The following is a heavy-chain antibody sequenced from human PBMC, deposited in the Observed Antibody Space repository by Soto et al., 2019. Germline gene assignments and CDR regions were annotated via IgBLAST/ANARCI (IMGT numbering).Heavy chain of an antibody. Sequence: ASVKVSCKASGYTFTSYGISWVRQAPGQGLEWMGWISAYNGNTNYAQKLQGRVTMTTDTSTSTAYMELRSLRSDDTAVYYCARDGHYGSASYYHYYYYYYMDVWGKGTTVTVSS. CDR1: GYTFTSYG. CDR2: ISAYNGNT. J-gene: IGHJ6*03. V-gene: IGHV1-18*01. CDR3: ARDGHYGSASYYHYYYYYYMDV. D-gene: IGHD3-10*01.